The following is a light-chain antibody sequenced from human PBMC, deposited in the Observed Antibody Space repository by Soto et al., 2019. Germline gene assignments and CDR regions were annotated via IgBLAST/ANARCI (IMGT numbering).Light chain of an antibody. J-gene: IGKJ5*01. V-gene: IGKV3-15*01. CDR2: GAS. CDR1: QSVSSN. CDR3: QQYNNWPPIP. Sequence: EIVLTQSPATLSVSPGERATLSCRASQSVSSNLAWYQQKPGQAPRLLIYGASTRATGIPARFSGSGSGTKFALPISSLQSEDFAVYSCQQYNNWPPIPFGQGTRREIK.